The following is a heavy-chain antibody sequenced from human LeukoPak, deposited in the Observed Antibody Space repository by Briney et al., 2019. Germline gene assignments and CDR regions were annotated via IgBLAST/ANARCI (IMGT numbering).Heavy chain of an antibody. V-gene: IGHV2-5*02. D-gene: IGHD2-2*01. CDR3: AHASWQYGFSDY. Sequence: SGPTLVHPTPPLTLTCTFSGFSLSTSGVGVGWIRQPPVKALEWLALIYWDDDKRYSPSLKRRLTITKDTSKNQVVLTMTNMDPVDTATYYCAHASWQYGFSDYWGQGTLVTVSS. CDR1: GFSLSTSGVG. CDR2: IYWDDDK. J-gene: IGHJ4*02.